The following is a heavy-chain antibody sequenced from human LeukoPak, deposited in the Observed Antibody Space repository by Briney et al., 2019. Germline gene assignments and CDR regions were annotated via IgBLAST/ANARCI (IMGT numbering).Heavy chain of an antibody. J-gene: IGHJ4*02. CDR1: GFSFSSYW. D-gene: IGHD1-26*01. CDR3: ARGVGATTFDY. CDR2: ISSSSSYI. Sequence: GGSLRLSCAASGFSFSSYWMHWVRQAPGKGLEWVSSISSSSSYIYYADSVKGRFTISRDNAKNSLYLQMNSLRAEDTAVYYCARGVGATTFDYWGQGTLVTVSS. V-gene: IGHV3-21*01.